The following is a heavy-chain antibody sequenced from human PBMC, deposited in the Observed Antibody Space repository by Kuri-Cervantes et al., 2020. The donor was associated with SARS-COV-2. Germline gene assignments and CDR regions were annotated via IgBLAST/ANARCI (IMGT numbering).Heavy chain of an antibody. CDR3: ARGYDFWNGYYDY. CDR2: ISYDGSNK. D-gene: IGHD3/OR15-3a*01. V-gene: IGHV3-30*03. Sequence: LSLTCAASGFTFSSYGMHWVRQAPGKGLEWVAVISYDGSNKYYADPVRGRFTISRDHSKNTLYLQMNSLRAEDTAVYYCARGYDFWNGYYDYWGQGTLVTVSS. CDR1: GFTFSSYG. J-gene: IGHJ4*02.